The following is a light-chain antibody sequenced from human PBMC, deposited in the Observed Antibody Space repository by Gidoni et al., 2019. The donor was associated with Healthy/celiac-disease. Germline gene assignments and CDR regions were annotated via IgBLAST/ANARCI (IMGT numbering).Light chain of an antibody. V-gene: IGKV1-5*03. CDR1: QSISSW. J-gene: IGKJ2*03. Sequence: IQMTQPPSTLSASVGDRVTITCRASQSISSWLAWYQQKPGKAPKLLIYKEASLESGVPSRFSGSGSGTEFTLTISSLQPDDFATYYCQQYNSYSPGYSFGQGTKLEIK. CDR2: KEA. CDR3: QQYNSYSPGYS.